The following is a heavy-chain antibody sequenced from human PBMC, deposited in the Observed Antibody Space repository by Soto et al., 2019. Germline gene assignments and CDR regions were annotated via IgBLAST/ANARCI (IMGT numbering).Heavy chain of an antibody. CDR1: GVSLTTSGVG. CDR3: AHRVLRTVFGLVTTTAIYFDF. V-gene: IGHV2-5*02. CDR2: IYWDDDK. D-gene: IGHD3-3*01. Sequence: QITLNESGPTQVKPRQTLTLTCTFSGVSLTTSGVGVGWIRQSPGKAPEWLALIYWDDDKRYSPSLKSRLTITKDTSKNQVVLTMADLAPADTATYYCAHRVLRTVFGLVTTTAIYFDFWGQGTPVAVSS. J-gene: IGHJ4*02.